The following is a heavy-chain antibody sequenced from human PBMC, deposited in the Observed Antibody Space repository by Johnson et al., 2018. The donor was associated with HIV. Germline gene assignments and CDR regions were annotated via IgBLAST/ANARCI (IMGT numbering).Heavy chain of an antibody. Sequence: QVQLVESGGGLVQPGGSLRLSCAASGFTFSDYYMSWIRQAPGKGLEWVSYISSSGSTIYYADSVKGRFTISRDNAKNPLYLQMNSLKTEDTAVYYCTTDGGLGSFDIWGQGTMVAVSS. D-gene: IGHD7-27*01. J-gene: IGHJ3*02. CDR1: GFTFSDYY. V-gene: IGHV3-11*01. CDR3: TTDGGLGSFDI. CDR2: ISSSGSTI.